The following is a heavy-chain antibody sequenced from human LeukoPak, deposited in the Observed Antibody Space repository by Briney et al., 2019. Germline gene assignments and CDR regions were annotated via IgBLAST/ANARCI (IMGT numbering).Heavy chain of an antibody. J-gene: IGHJ4*02. CDR1: GGSISSYY. D-gene: IGHD6-19*01. V-gene: IGHV4-59*12. CDR3: ARESYIAVAGSIDY. Sequence: KTSETLSLTCTVSGGSISSYYWSWIRQPPGKGLEWIGSIYYSGSTYYNPSLKSRVTISVDTSKNQFSLKLSSVTAADTAVYYCARESYIAVAGSIDYWGQGTLVTVSS. CDR2: IYYSGST.